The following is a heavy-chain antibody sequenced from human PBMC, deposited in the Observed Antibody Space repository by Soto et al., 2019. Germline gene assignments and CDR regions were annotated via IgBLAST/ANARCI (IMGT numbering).Heavy chain of an antibody. CDR2: IIPIFGTA. D-gene: IGHD3-22*01. J-gene: IGHJ4*02. CDR3: ARDKDSSGYYGGAYHY. CDR1: GGTFSSYA. V-gene: IGHV1-69*13. Sequence: ASVKVSCKASGGTFSSYAISWVRQAPGQGLEWMGGIIPIFGTANYAQKFQGRVTITADESTSTAYMELSSLRSEDTAVYYCARDKDSSGYYGGAYHYWGQGTLVTSPQ.